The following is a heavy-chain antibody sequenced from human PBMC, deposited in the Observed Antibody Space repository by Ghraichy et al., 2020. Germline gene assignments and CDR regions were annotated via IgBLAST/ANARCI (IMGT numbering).Heavy chain of an antibody. CDR3: ARDGDYGDFYDFDP. Sequence: ASVKVSCKASGYTFTSYYIHWVRQAPGQGLEWMGMINPSGGRTSYAQKFQGRVTMTRGTSTRMVYMELSSLRSEDTAVYYCARDGDYGDFYDFDPWGQGTLVTVSS. V-gene: IGHV1-46*01. J-gene: IGHJ5*02. CDR1: GYTFTSYY. D-gene: IGHD4-17*01. CDR2: INPSGGRT.